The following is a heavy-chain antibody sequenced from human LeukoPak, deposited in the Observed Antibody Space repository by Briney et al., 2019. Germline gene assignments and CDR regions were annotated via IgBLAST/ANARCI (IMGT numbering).Heavy chain of an antibody. CDR3: ARLGSAAADY. V-gene: IGHV4-34*01. Sequence: LRLSCAASGFTFTTYVMSWIRQPPGKGLDWIGEINHSGSTNYNPSLKSRVTISVDTSKNQFSLKLSSVTAADTAVYYCARLGSAAADYWGQGTLVTVSS. J-gene: IGHJ4*02. CDR2: INHSGST. D-gene: IGHD6-13*01. CDR1: GFTFTTYV.